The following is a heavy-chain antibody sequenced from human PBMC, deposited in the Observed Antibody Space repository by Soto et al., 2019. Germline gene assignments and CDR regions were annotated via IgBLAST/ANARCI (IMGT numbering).Heavy chain of an antibody. CDR1: GGSISSYY. J-gene: IGHJ6*02. CDR2: IYYSGST. Sequence: QVQLQESGPGLVKPSETLSLTCTVSGGSISSYYWSWIRQPPGKGLEWIGYIYYSGSTNYNPSLKSRVTISVDTPKNLYSLKLSSVTAADTAVYYCARHSGSRGVRGVGYYYYGMDVWGQGTTVTVSS. V-gene: IGHV4-59*08. D-gene: IGHD3-10*01. CDR3: ARHSGSRGVRGVGYYYYGMDV.